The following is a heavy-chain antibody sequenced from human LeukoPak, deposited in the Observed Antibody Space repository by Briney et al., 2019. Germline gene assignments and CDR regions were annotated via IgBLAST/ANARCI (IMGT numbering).Heavy chain of an antibody. CDR3: AKIARGLGGVFDY. J-gene: IGHJ4*02. D-gene: IGHD3-16*01. V-gene: IGHV3-48*03. Sequence: GGSLRLSCAASGFTFSNYEVHWVRQAPGKGLEWASYISTSGSTIYYPDSVKGRFTISRDNAKNSLYLQMNSLRAEDTAVYYCAKIARGLGGVFDYWGQGTLVTVSS. CDR2: ISTSGSTI. CDR1: GFTFSNYE.